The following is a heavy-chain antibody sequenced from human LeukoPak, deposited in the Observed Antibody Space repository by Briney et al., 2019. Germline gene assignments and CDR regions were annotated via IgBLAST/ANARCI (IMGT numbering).Heavy chain of an antibody. D-gene: IGHD5-12*01. CDR1: GFTFSTYA. CDR3: AKASLVATVWSYFDY. Sequence: PGGSLRLSCAASGFTFSTYAMTWVRQAPGKGLEWVSLISGTGGSTYYADSVKGRFTISRDNSKNTLYLQMNSLRAEDTAVYYCAKASLVATVWSYFDYWGQGTLVTVST. CDR2: ISGTGGST. J-gene: IGHJ4*02. V-gene: IGHV3-23*01.